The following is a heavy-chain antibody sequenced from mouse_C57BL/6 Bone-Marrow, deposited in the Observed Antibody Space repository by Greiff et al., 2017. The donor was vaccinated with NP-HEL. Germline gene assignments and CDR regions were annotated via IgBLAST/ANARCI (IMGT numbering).Heavy chain of an antibody. CDR3: AKEVADYDGSEGFAY. CDR1: GYTFTSYW. J-gene: IGHJ3*01. V-gene: IGHV1-72*01. Sequence: QVQLQQPGAELVKPGASVKLSCKASGYTFTSYWMHWVKQRPGRGLEWIGRIDPNSGGTKYNEKFKSKATLTVDKPSSTAYMPLSSLTSEDSAVYDCAKEVADYDGSEGFAYWGQGTLVTVSA. CDR2: IDPNSGGT. D-gene: IGHD1-1*01.